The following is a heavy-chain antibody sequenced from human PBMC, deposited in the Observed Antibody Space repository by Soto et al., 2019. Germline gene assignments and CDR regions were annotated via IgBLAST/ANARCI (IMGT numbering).Heavy chain of an antibody. CDR1: GFTFSSYW. V-gene: IGHV3-74*01. J-gene: IGHJ4*02. D-gene: IGHD1-26*01. CDR3: TRKGGALGY. Sequence: GGSLRLSCAASGFTFSSYWIHWVRQVPGKGLVWISCINSDGSNTDYADSVKGRFTISRDNAKNTVFLQMNSLRVEDTAVYYCTRKGGALGYWGQGTLVTVSS. CDR2: INSDGSNT.